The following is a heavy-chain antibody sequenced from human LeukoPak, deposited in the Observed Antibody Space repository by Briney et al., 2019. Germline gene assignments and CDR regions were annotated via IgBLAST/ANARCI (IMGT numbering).Heavy chain of an antibody. CDR1: GGTFSSYA. CDR2: IISIFGTA. D-gene: IGHD4-11*01. J-gene: IGHJ3*02. V-gene: IGHV1-69*13. CDR3: AQSPSNYETLPDAFDI. Sequence: SVKVSCKASGGTFSSYAISWVRQAPGQGLEWMGGIISIFGTANYAQKFQGRVTITADESTSTAYMELSSLRSEGTAVYYCAQSPSNYETLPDAFDIWGQGTMVTVSS.